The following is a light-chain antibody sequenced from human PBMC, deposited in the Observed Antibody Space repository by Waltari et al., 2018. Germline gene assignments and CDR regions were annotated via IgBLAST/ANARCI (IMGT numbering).Light chain of an antibody. Sequence: QAGLTQPPSVSKGLRQTATLTCTGNSNNVGNQGAAWLQQHQGHPPKLLSYRNNNRPSGISERSSASRLGNTASLTITGLQPEDEADYYCSAWDSSLSADVFGSGTKLTVL. CDR3: SAWDSSLSADV. V-gene: IGLV10-54*04. CDR2: RNN. J-gene: IGLJ6*01. CDR1: SNNVGNQG.